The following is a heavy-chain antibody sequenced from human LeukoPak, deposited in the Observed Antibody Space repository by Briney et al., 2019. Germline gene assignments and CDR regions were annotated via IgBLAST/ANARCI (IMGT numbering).Heavy chain of an antibody. D-gene: IGHD1-1*01. CDR3: ARESTGIFDY. V-gene: IGHV3-30-3*01. CDR1: GFTFSSYA. Sequence: GALRLSCAASGFTFSSYAMHWVRQAPGKGLEWVAVISYDGSNKYYADSVKGRFTISRDNSKNTLYLQMNSLRTEDTAVHYCARESTGIFDYWGQGTLVTVSS. CDR2: ISYDGSNK. J-gene: IGHJ4*02.